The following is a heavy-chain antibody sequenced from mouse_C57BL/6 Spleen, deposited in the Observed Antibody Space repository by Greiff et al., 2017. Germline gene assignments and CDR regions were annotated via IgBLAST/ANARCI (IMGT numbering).Heavy chain of an antibody. V-gene: IGHV1-53*01. J-gene: IGHJ1*03. CDR2: INPSNGGT. CDR3: ARPYYGSSDWYFDV. CDR1: VYTLTSYW. Sequence: ASVYTLTSYWMHWVTQWRGQGREWIVNINPSNGGTNYNEKFKSNATLTVDKSSSTAYMQLSSLTSEDSAVYYCARPYYGSSDWYFDVWGTGTTVTVSS. D-gene: IGHD1-1*01.